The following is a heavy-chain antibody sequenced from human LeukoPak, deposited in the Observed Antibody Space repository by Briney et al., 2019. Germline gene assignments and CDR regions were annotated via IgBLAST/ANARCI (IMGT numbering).Heavy chain of an antibody. CDR2: INTDESKI. CDR1: GFTVSSHW. CDR3: ARGGLFKYFFDY. J-gene: IGHJ4*02. Sequence: GGSLRLSCAASGFTVSSHWMHWVRQAPGKGLAWVSRINTDESKINHADSVKGRFTISRDNAKNMLYLQMNSLRAEDTAVYYCARGGLFKYFFDYWGQGTPVTVSS. V-gene: IGHV3-74*01. D-gene: IGHD2-15*01.